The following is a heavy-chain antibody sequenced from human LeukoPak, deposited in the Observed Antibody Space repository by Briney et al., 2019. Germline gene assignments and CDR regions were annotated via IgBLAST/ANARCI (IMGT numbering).Heavy chain of an antibody. J-gene: IGHJ4*02. CDR2: IYYSGST. CDR3: ASLKDSSSWLGLYYFDY. Sequence: PSETLSLTCTVSGGSISSSSYYWGWIRQPPGKGLEWIGYIYYSGSTNYNPSLKSRVTISVDTSKNQFPLKLSSVTAADTAVYYCASLKDSSSWLGLYYFDYWGQGTLVTVSS. D-gene: IGHD6-13*01. V-gene: IGHV4-61*05. CDR1: GGSISSSSYY.